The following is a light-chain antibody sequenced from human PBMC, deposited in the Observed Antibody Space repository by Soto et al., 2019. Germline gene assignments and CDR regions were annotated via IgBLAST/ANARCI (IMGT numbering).Light chain of an antibody. Sequence: EIVLTQSPGTLSLSPGERATLSCRASQSVSNNYLAWYQQKPGQAPRLLIYGASNRATGIPDRCSGSGSGTDFTLTISRLEPEDFAVYYCPQYGSSGTFGQGTKVEIK. CDR1: QSVSNNY. CDR2: GAS. J-gene: IGKJ1*01. V-gene: IGKV3-20*01. CDR3: PQYGSSGT.